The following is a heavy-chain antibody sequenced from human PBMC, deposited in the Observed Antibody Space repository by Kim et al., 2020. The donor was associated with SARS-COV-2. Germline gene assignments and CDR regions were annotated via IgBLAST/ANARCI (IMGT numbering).Heavy chain of an antibody. J-gene: IGHJ6*02. CDR3: AKDKRVVGAHWAYYYYGMDV. CDR1: GFTFDDYA. CDR2: ISGDGGST. D-gene: IGHD1-26*01. V-gene: IGHV3-43*02. Sequence: GGSLRLSCAASGFTFDDYAMHWVRQAPGKGLEWVSLISGDGGSTYYADSVKGRFTISRDNSKNSLYLQMNSLRTEDTALYYCAKDKRVVGAHWAYYYYGMDVSGQGATVTVSS.